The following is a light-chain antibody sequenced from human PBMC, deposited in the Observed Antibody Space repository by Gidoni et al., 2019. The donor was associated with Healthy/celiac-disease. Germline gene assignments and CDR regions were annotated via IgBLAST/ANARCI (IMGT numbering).Light chain of an antibody. CDR1: PSSSSY. CDR2: AAS. Sequence: DIKMTQSPASMYASVGDRVTITGRTSPSSSSYLHWYPQKPGKAPKLLIYAASNLHSRVPSRCRCSGSVTDFTLTISSLQHEDFATYYRQQSYSTPLTFGGGTKVEIK. J-gene: IGKJ4*01. CDR3: QQSYSTPLT. V-gene: IGKV1-39*01.